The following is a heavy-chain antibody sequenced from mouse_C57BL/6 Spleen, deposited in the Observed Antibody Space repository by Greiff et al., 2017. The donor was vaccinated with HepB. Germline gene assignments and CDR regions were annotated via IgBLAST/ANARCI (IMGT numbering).Heavy chain of an antibody. CDR3: ARDGRLLRVGCFAY. D-gene: IGHD2-3*01. CDR2: ISDGGSYT. J-gene: IGHJ3*01. Sequence: EVQRVESGGGLVKPGGSLKLSCAASGFTFSSYAMSWVRQTPEKRLEWVATISDGGSYTYYPDNVKGRFTISRDNAKNNPYLQMSNLKSEDTAMYYCARDGRLLRVGCFAYWGQGTLVTVSA. CDR1: GFTFSSYA. V-gene: IGHV5-4*01.